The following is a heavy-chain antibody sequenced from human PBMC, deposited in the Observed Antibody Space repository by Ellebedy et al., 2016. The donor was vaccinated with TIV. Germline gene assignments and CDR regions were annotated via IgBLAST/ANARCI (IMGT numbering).Heavy chain of an antibody. CDR2: INHSGST. D-gene: IGHD6-19*01. CDR3: ARPSGGAPQYYFDY. J-gene: IGHJ4*02. V-gene: IGHV4-34*01. Sequence: SETLSLXXAVYGGSFSGYYWSWIRQPPGKGLEWIGEINHSGSTNYNPSLKSRVTISVDTSKNQFSLKLSSVTAADTAVYYCARPSGGAPQYYFDYWGQGTLVTVSS. CDR1: GGSFSGYY.